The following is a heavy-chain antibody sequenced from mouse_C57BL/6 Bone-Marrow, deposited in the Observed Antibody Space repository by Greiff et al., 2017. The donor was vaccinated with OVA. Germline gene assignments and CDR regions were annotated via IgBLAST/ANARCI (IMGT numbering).Heavy chain of an antibody. V-gene: IGHV1-42*01. CDR3: ARWYAYDYDAIDY. Sequence: EVQLMESGPELVKPGASVKISCKASGYSFTGYYMNWVKQSPEKSLEWIGEINPSTGGTTYNQKFKAKATLTVDKSSSPAYMQLKSLTSEDSAVYYGARWYAYDYDAIDYWGQGTSVTVSS. CDR1: GYSFTGYY. J-gene: IGHJ4*01. D-gene: IGHD1-1*02. CDR2: INPSTGGT.